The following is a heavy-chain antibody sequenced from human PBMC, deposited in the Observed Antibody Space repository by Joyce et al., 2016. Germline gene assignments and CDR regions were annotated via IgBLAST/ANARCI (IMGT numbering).Heavy chain of an antibody. CDR3: ARSAAYCGGDCPLDH. D-gene: IGHD2-21*02. CDR1: GFTFSSYA. CDR2: TTYDGGNK. V-gene: IGHV3-30*03. Sequence: QAQLVESGGGVVQPGRSLRLSCAASGFTFSSYAMHWVRQAPGKGLEWWAVTTYDGGNKNYIDSVKGRFTISRDNPRNMFYLQMNSLRPEDTAVYYCARSAAYCGGDCPLDHWGQGTLVTVSS. J-gene: IGHJ4*02.